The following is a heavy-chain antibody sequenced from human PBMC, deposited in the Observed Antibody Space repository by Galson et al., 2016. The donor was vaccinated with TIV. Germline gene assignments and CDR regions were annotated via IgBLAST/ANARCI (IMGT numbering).Heavy chain of an antibody. CDR3: SRGPGPAGIVEIYYNVDV. Sequence: SVKVSCKASGGTFSRSAISWVRQAPGQGLEWVGGIIPLLSSPSYGQKFQGRLTITADESMTTSYMELTSLTSDDTAMYYLSRGPGPAGIVEIYYNVDVWGQGTTVIVSS. J-gene: IGHJ6*02. CDR1: GGTFSRSA. CDR2: IIPLLSSP. V-gene: IGHV1-69*13. D-gene: IGHD1-26*01.